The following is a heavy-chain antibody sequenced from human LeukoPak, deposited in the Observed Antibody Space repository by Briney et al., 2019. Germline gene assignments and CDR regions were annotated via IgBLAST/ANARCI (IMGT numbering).Heavy chain of an antibody. CDR3: ARGSYSSSANRYFDL. D-gene: IGHD6-6*01. Sequence: GGSLRLSCAASGFTFSSYAMNWVRQAPGKGLEWVSAISGSGGSTYYADSVKGRFTISRDNAKNSLYLQMNSLRAEDTAVYYCARGSYSSSANRYFDLWGRGTLVTVSS. CDR2: ISGSGGST. V-gene: IGHV3-23*01. J-gene: IGHJ2*01. CDR1: GFTFSSYA.